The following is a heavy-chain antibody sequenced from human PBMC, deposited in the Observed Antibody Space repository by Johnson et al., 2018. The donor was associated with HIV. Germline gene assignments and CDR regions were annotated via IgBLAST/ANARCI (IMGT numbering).Heavy chain of an antibody. CDR3: ARGGAYCGGDCNAFDI. V-gene: IGHV3-15*01. CDR1: GFTFSNAW. Sequence: VQLVESGGGLVTPGGSLRLSCAASGFTFSNAWMSWVRQAPGKGLEWIGRIKSKTDGGTTDYAAPVKGRFTISRDNSKNTLYLQMNSLRAEDTAVYYCARGGAYCGGDCNAFDIWGQGTMVTVSS. D-gene: IGHD2-21*02. CDR2: IKSKTDGGTT. J-gene: IGHJ3*02.